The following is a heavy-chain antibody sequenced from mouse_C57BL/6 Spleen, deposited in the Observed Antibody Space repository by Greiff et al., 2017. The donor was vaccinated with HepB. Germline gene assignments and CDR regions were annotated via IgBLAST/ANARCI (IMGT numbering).Heavy chain of an antibody. J-gene: IGHJ3*01. CDR1: GYTFTDYY. V-gene: IGHV1-76*01. CDR2: IYPGSGNT. CDR3: ARSLITTVERGFAY. Sequence: VMLVESGAELVRPGASVKLSCKASGYTFTDYYINWVKQRPGQGLEWIARIYPGSGNTYYNEKFKGKATLTAEKSSSTAYMQLSSLTSEDSAVYFCARSLITTVERGFAYWGQGTLVTVSA. D-gene: IGHD1-1*01.